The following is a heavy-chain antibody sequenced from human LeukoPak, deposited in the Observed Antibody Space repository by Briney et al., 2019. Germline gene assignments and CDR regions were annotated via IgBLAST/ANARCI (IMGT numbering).Heavy chain of an antibody. Sequence: GAAVKVSCKGAGYTFTSYYMHWVRQGPGQGLELIGILNPSVRSTTYAQKFQGRFTMTRDTSTSTAYMELRRLRSDDTAVYYCAREEDSCHSYWGQGTLVTVSS. V-gene: IGHV1-46*01. CDR3: AREEDSCHSY. CDR1: GYTFTSYY. D-gene: IGHD2-15*01. J-gene: IGHJ4*02. CDR2: LNPSVRST.